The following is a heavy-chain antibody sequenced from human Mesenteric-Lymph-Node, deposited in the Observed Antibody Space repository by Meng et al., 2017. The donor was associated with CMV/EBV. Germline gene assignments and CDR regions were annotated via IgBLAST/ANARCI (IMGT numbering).Heavy chain of an antibody. CDR3: ARLQWLVKYFDS. Sequence: GGSLRLSCAASGFTFSSYAMSWVRQAPGKGLEWVSVIYSGGSSTYYADSVKGRFTISRDNSKNTLYLQMSSLRPEDTAVYYCARLQWLVKYFDSWGQGTLVTVSS. V-gene: IGHV3-23*03. J-gene: IGHJ4*02. CDR1: GFTFSSYA. D-gene: IGHD6-19*01. CDR2: IYSGGSST.